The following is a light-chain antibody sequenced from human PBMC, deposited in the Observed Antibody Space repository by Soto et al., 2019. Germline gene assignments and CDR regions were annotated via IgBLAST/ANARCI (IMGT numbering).Light chain of an antibody. V-gene: IGLV1-44*01. CDR2: RND. CDR1: SSNIGSNT. CDR3: ATWDDRLNGVA. Sequence: QAVVTQPPSASGTPGQRVTISCSGSSSNIGSNTVNWYQQLPRSAPKLLIYRNDQRPSGVPDRFSGSKSGTSASLAIRGLQSEDEADYYCATWDDRLNGVAFGGGTQLTVL. J-gene: IGLJ2*01.